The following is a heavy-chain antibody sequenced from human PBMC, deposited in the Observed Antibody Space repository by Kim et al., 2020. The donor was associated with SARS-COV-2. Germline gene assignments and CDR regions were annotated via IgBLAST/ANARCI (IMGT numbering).Heavy chain of an antibody. Sequence: ASVKVSCKASGYTFTSYAMHWVRQAPGQRLEWMGWINAGNGNTKYSHKFQGRVTITRDTSASTAYMELSSLRSEDTAVYYCARDYYYDSSGYYPLEYWGQGTLVTVSS. CDR3: ARDYYYDSSGYYPLEY. J-gene: IGHJ4*02. CDR2: INAGNGNT. CDR1: GYTFTSYA. V-gene: IGHV1-3*01. D-gene: IGHD3-22*01.